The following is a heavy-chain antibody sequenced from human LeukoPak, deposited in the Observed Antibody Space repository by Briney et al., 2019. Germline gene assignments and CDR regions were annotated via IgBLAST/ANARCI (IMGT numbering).Heavy chain of an antibody. CDR3: ARAGSRVGATKGGDY. D-gene: IGHD1-26*01. J-gene: IGHJ4*02. CDR1: GGSISSSSYY. CDR2: IYYSGST. Sequence: SETLSLTCTVSGGSISSSSYYWGWIRQPPGKGLEWIGSIYYSGSTYYNPSLKSRVTISVDTSKSQFSLKLSSVTAADTAVYYCARAGSRVGATKGGDYWGQGTLVTVSS. V-gene: IGHV4-39*07.